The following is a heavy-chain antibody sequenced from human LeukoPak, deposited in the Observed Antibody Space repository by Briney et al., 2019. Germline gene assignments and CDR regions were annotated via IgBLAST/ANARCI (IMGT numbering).Heavy chain of an antibody. CDR2: IIPIFGTA. CDR3: ARSRPTVTTEYYYYMDV. CDR1: GGTFSSYA. V-gene: IGHV1-69*13. D-gene: IGHD4-11*01. J-gene: IGHJ6*03. Sequence: SVKVSCKASGGTFSSYAISWVRQAPGQGLEWMGGIIPIFGTANYAQKFQGRVTSTADESTSTAYMELSSLRAEDTAVYYCARSRPTVTTEYYYYMDVWGKGTTVTVSS.